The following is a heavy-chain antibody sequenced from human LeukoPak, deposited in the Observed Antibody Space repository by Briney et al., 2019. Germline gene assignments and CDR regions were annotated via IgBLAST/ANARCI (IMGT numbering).Heavy chain of an antibody. CDR2: IYSGGST. V-gene: IGHV3-53*01. CDR3: ARSGVDYLFDY. J-gene: IGHJ4*02. CDR1: GFTVSSNY. D-gene: IGHD3/OR15-3a*01. Sequence: GGSLRLSCATSGFTVSSNYMSWVRQAPGKGLEWVSVIYSGGSTYYADSVKGRFTISRDNSKNTLYLQMNSLRAEDTAVYYCARSGVDYLFDYWGQGTLVTVSS.